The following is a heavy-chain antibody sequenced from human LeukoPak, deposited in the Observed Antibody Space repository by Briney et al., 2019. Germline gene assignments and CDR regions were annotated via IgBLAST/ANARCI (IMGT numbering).Heavy chain of an antibody. CDR2: IHYSGNI. Sequence: SETLSLTCTVSGGSVSSYYWSWIRQPPGKGLEWIGYIHYSGNINYNPSLKSRVTISVDTSKNQFSPKLSSVTAADTAVYFCARRVASGSYYFDYWGQGTLVTVSS. V-gene: IGHV4-59*08. CDR3: ARRVASGSYYFDY. J-gene: IGHJ4*02. D-gene: IGHD3-10*01. CDR1: GGSVSSYY.